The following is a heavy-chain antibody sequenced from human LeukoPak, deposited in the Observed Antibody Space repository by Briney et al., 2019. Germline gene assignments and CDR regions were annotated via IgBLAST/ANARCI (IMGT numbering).Heavy chain of an antibody. V-gene: IGHV3-7*01. J-gene: IGHJ4*02. CDR2: IKQDGSDE. Sequence: GGSLRLSCAASGFTLSSTWMSWVRQAPGRGLEWVANIKQDGSDEYYLDSVKGRFIISRDNGKNSLYLQMSTLTTEDTAVYYCARRPVGFWSGYYQYYFDHWGQGVLVTVSS. CDR1: GFTLSSTW. CDR3: ARRPVGFWSGYYQYYFDH. D-gene: IGHD3-3*01.